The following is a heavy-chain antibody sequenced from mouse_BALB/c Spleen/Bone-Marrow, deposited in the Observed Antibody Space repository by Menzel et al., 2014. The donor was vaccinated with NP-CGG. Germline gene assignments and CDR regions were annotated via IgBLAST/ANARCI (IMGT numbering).Heavy chain of an antibody. CDR3: ARPLYYYGSSPFYAMDY. Sequence: EVKLVESGGGLVKPGGSLKLSCAASGFAFSSYDMSWVRQTPEKRLEWVAYISSGGGSTXYPDTVKGRFTISRDNAKNTLYLQMSSLKSEDTAMYYCARPLYYYGSSPFYAMDYWGQGTSVTVSS. CDR2: ISSGGGST. D-gene: IGHD1-1*01. V-gene: IGHV5-12-1*01. J-gene: IGHJ4*01. CDR1: GFAFSSYD.